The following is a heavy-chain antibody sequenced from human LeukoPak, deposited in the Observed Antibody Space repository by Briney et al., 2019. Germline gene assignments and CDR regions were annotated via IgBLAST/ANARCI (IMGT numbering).Heavy chain of an antibody. CDR3: ARVGHYSNWGTQWLDP. CDR2: AYYTGRT. CDR1: GASISSSIYY. Sequence: SETLSLTCTVSGASISSSIYYWSWIRQPPGKGLEWIGTAYYTGRTYYNPSLNRRVTISVDTSKNQFSLKLTSVTAADTAVYFCARVGHYSNWGTQWLDPWGRGTLVTVSS. V-gene: IGHV4-39*07. J-gene: IGHJ5*02. D-gene: IGHD7-27*01.